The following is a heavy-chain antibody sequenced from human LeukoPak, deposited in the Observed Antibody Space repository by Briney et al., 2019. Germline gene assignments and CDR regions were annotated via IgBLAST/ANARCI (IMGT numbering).Heavy chain of an antibody. CDR3: AREGNGSGGGYFDY. CDR2: IYYSGST. Sequence: SQTLSLTCTVSGGSISSGGYYWSWIRQPPGKGLEWIGYIYYSGSTYYNPSLKSRVTISVDTSKNQFSLKLSSVTAADTAVYYCAREGNGSGGGYFDYWGQGTLVTVSS. CDR1: GGSISSGGYY. D-gene: IGHD3-10*01. V-gene: IGHV4-30-4*01. J-gene: IGHJ4*02.